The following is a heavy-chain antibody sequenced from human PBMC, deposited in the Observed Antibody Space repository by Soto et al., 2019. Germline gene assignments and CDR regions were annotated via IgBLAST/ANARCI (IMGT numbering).Heavy chain of an antibody. CDR2: ISSSSSYI. J-gene: IGHJ4*02. D-gene: IGHD5-12*01. CDR1: GFTFSSYS. Sequence: SGGSLRLSCAASGFTFSSYSMNWVSQAPGKGLEWVSSISSSSSYIYYADSVKGRFTISRDNAKNSLYLQMNSLRAEDTAVYYCARDRQGLRRDYWGQGTLVTVSS. CDR3: ARDRQGLRRDY. V-gene: IGHV3-21*01.